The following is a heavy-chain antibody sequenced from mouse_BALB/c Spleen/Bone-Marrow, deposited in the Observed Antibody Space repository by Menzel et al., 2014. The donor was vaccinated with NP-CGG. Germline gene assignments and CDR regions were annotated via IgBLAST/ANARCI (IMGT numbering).Heavy chain of an antibody. CDR3: ARPLYDCYYP. V-gene: IGHV1-9*01. D-gene: IGHD2-3*01. Sequence: VQLQQSGGELMKPGASVKISCKATGYTFRSYWIEWVKQRPGHGLEWIGEILPGSGSTNYNEKFKGKATFTADTSSNPAYIQLSSLTSEDSAVYYRARPLYDCYYPRGPSHTLTVSS. J-gene: IGHJ2*01. CDR2: ILPGSGST. CDR1: GYTFRSYW.